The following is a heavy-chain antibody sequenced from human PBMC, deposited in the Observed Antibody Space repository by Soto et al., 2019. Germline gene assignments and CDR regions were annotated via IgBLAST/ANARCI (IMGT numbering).Heavy chain of an antibody. Sequence: GGSLRLSCAASGFTFSSYAMSWVRQAPGKGLEWVSAISGSGGSTYYADSVKGRFTISRDNSKNTLYLQVNSLRAEDTAVYYCAKDLLIVGATPSGFDYWGQGTLVTVS. J-gene: IGHJ4*02. CDR2: ISGSGGST. D-gene: IGHD1-26*01. CDR3: AKDLLIVGATPSGFDY. CDR1: GFTFSSYA. V-gene: IGHV3-23*01.